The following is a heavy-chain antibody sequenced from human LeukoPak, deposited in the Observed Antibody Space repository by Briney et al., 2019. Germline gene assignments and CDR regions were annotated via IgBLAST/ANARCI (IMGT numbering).Heavy chain of an antibody. D-gene: IGHD6-13*01. V-gene: IGHV4-34*12. Sequence: SDTLSLTCAVYGRSFSGYYWSWIRQPPGKRLEWIGEIIHSGSTNYNPSLKTRVTISVDTSKRQFFLKLSSVTAADTAVYYCATGSYSSSWSPYYYYGMDVWGQGTTVTVS. J-gene: IGHJ6*02. CDR1: GRSFSGYY. CDR3: ATGSYSSSWSPYYYYGMDV. CDR2: IIHSGST.